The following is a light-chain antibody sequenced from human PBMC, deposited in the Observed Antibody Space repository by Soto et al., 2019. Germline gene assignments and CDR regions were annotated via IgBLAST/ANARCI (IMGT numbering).Light chain of an antibody. V-gene: IGLV2-14*01. CDR1: SGDVGVYNY. CDR2: EVN. CDR3: RSYTTSRTYV. J-gene: IGLJ1*01. Sequence: QSALIQPASVSGSPGQSITISCTGTSGDVGVYNYVSWYQQHPDKVPKLMIYEVNNRPAGVSNRFSGSKSGITASLTISGLHAEDEADYYCRSYTTSRTYVFGTGTKVTVL.